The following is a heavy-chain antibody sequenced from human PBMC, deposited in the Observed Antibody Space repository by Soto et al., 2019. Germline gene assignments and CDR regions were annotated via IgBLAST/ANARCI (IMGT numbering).Heavy chain of an antibody. CDR3: ARPTRFSYDSSGQSAWFDP. D-gene: IGHD3-22*01. J-gene: IGHJ5*02. V-gene: IGHV1-69*12. CDR2: IIPIFGTA. Sequence: QVQLVQSGAEVKKPGSSVKVSCKASGGTFSSYAISWVRQAPGQGLEWMGGIIPIFGTANYAQKFQGRVTMTADESTTTAYMGLSSLRSEDTAVYYCARPTRFSYDSSGQSAWFDPWGQGTLVTVSS. CDR1: GGTFSSYA.